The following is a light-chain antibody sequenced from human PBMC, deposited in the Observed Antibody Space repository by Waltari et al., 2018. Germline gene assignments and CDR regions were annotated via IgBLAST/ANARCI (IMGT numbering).Light chain of an antibody. CDR1: QSVSSY. CDR2: DAS. V-gene: IGKV3-11*01. Sequence: EMVLTQSPPTLSLSPGERATLSCRARQSVSSYLAWYQQKPGQAPRLLIYDASNRATGIPARFSGSGSGTDFTLTISSLEPEDFAVYYCQQRSNWPPIFTFGPGTKVDIK. J-gene: IGKJ3*01. CDR3: QQRSNWPPIFT.